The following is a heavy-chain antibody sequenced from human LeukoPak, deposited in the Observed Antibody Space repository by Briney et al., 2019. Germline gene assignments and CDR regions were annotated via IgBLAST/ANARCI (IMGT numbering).Heavy chain of an antibody. V-gene: IGHV4-34*01. J-gene: IGHJ4*02. CDR2: INHSGST. Sequence: SETLSLTCAVYGGSFSGYYWSWIRQPPGKRPEWIGDINHSGSTNHNPSLKTRLTISVDTSKNQFSLKLRSVMAADTAVYYCARAYCVGDCTVLHIYFDNWGQGTLVTVSS. CDR3: ARAYCVGDCTVLHIYFDN. D-gene: IGHD2-21*02. CDR1: GGSFSGYY.